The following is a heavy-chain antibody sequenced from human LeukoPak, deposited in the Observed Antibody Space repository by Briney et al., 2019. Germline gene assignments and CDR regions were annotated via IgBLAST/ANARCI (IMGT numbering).Heavy chain of an antibody. D-gene: IGHD2-8*01. CDR2: ISYDGSNK. CDR3: ARDRGVPGPGNALDI. CDR1: GFTFSSYA. Sequence: PGGSLRLSCAASGFTFSSYATHWVRQAPGKGLEWVAVISYDGSNKYYADSVKGRFTISRDNSKNTLYLQMNSLRAEDTAVYYCARDRGVPGPGNALDIWGQGTMVTVSS. V-gene: IGHV3-30-3*01. J-gene: IGHJ3*02.